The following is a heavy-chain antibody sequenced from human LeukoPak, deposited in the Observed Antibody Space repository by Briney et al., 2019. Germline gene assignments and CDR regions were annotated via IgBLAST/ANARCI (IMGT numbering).Heavy chain of an antibody. V-gene: IGHV3-74*01. D-gene: IGHD3-10*01. CDR2: IKSDESEI. CDR1: GFTFNSHW. J-gene: IGHJ4*02. CDR3: ARGHVPGSDRHWDY. Sequence: QPGGSLRLSCAASGFTFNSHWMHWVRQVPGKGLVRVSRIKSDESEINYADFVKGRFTISRDNAKNTLYLQMNSLRAEDTAVYFCARGHVPGSDRHWDYWGQGTLVTVSA.